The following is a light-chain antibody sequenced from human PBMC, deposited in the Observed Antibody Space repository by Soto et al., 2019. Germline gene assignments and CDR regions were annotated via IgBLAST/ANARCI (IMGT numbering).Light chain of an antibody. Sequence: EIVLTQSPATLSLSPGERATLSCRASQSVFNYLAWYQQKPGQAPRPLIYDASDRATGIPARFTGSGSGTDFTLTISSLEPEDSAVYYCQHRSNWPGTFGQGTKVDIK. CDR1: QSVFNY. CDR2: DAS. V-gene: IGKV3-11*01. J-gene: IGKJ1*01. CDR3: QHRSNWPGT.